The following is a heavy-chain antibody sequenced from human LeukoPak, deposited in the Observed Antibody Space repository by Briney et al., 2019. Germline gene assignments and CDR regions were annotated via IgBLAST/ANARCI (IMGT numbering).Heavy chain of an antibody. D-gene: IGHD3-3*01. CDR2: IWYDGSNK. Sequence: GRSLRLSCAAPGFTFSSYGMHRVRQAPGTGLEWVAVIWYDGSNKYYADSVKGRFTISRDNSKNTLYLQMNSLRAEGTAVYYCAKDQRPLEYYDFWSAYQPGPFDYWGQGTLVTVSS. J-gene: IGHJ4*02. CDR1: GFTFSSYG. V-gene: IGHV3-33*06. CDR3: AKDQRPLEYYDFWSAYQPGPFDY.